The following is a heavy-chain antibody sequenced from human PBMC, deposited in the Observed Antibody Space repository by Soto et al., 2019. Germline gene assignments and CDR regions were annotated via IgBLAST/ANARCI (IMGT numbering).Heavy chain of an antibody. CDR1: GGSISSSSYY. D-gene: IGHD1-26*01. CDR3: ARNDSGSSYFDY. V-gene: IGHV4-39*01. Sequence: QLQLQESGPGLVKPSETLSLTCTVSGGSISSSSYYWGWIRQPPGKGLEWIGSIYYSGSTYYNPSLRSRVTISVDTSKNQFSLRLNSVTAADTATYYCARNDSGSSYFDYWGQGTLVTVSS. J-gene: IGHJ4*02. CDR2: IYYSGST.